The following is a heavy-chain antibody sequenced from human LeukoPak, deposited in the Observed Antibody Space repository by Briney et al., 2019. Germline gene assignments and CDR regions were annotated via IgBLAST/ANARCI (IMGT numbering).Heavy chain of an antibody. J-gene: IGHJ5*02. CDR2: INPNSGGT. Sequence: ASVKVSCKASGYTFTGYYMHWVRQAPGQGLEWMGWINPNSGGTNYAQKFQGRVTMTRDTSISTAYMELSRLRSDDTAVYCCARGGVVPAAIPLPDSWFDPWGQGTLVTVSS. V-gene: IGHV1-2*02. CDR1: GYTFTGYY. CDR3: ARGGVVPAAIPLPDSWFDP. D-gene: IGHD2-2*02.